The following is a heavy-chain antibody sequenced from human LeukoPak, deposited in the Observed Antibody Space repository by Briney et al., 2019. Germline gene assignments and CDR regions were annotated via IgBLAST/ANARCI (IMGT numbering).Heavy chain of an antibody. J-gene: IGHJ4*02. CDR2: IYAGGDT. Sequence: GGSLRLSCTASGLTVSGNYMSWVRQAPGKGLEWVSLIYAGGDTYYPDSVKGRFTLSRDNSKNTVYLQMHSLRVEDTAMYYWATSADLLYYFASEGQGSGVIVSS. CDR3: ATSADLLYYFAS. V-gene: IGHV3-66*01. CDR1: GLTVSGNY.